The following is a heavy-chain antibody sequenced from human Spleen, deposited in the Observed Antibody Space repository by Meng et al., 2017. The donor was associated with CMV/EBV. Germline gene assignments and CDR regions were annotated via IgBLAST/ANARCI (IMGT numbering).Heavy chain of an antibody. CDR1: GFSFSDYW. J-gene: IGHJ4*02. Sequence: GESLKISCAASGFSFSDYWMSWVRQSPGKGLEWVSCISSISSDIYYAASVEGRFTISRDNAKNLLYLQMNSLRAEDTAVYYCARTSGGFDYWGQGTLVTVSS. V-gene: IGHV3-21*01. CDR2: ISSISSDI. CDR3: ARTSGGFDY. D-gene: IGHD3-10*01.